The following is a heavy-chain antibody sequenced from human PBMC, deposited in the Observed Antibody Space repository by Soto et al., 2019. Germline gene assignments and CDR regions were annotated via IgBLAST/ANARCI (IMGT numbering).Heavy chain of an antibody. CDR1: GGSISNYY. D-gene: IGHD2-15*01. CDR2: IYYSGST. V-gene: IGHV4-59*08. J-gene: IGHJ4*02. Sequence: QVQLQESGPGLVKPSETLSLTCTVSGGSISNYYWSWIRQPPAKGLEWIGYIYYSGSTNYNPSLKRRVTISVDSSKNQFSLRLSSVPAADTAVYYCARHRPYSSPFYFDSWGQGTLVTVSS. CDR3: ARHRPYSSPFYFDS.